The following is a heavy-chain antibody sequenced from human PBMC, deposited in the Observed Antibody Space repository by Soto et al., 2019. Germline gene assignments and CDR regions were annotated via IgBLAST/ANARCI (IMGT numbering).Heavy chain of an antibody. D-gene: IGHD3-10*01. J-gene: IGHJ4*02. V-gene: IGHV4-59*08. CDR2: IYYSGST. CDR1: AGSISSYY. CDR3: ARGVLLWFGESNTYYFDY. Sequence: SETLSLTCTVSAGSISSYYWSWIRQPPGKGLEWIGSIYYSGSTNYNPSLKSRVTISVDTSKNQFSLKLSSVTAADTAVYYCARGVLLWFGESNTYYFDYWGQGTLVTVSS.